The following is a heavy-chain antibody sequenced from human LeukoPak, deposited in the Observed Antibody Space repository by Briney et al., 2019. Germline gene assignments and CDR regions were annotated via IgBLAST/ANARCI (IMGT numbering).Heavy chain of an antibody. CDR2: IYYSGST. D-gene: IGHD6-13*01. CDR3: ARARGGIAAAGHFDY. Sequence: PSETLSLTCAVYGGSISSYYWSWIRQPPGKGLEWIGYIYYSGSTNYNPSLKSRLTISVDTSKNQFSLKLSSVTAADTAVYYCARARGGIAAAGHFDYWGQGTLVTVSS. V-gene: IGHV4-59*01. CDR1: GGSISSYY. J-gene: IGHJ4*02.